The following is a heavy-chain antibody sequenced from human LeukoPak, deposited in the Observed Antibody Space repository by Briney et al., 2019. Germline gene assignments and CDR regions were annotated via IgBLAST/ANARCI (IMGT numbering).Heavy chain of an antibody. CDR2: IKQDGSEK. Sequence: GGSLRLSCAASGFTFSSYAMSWVRQAPGKGLEWVANIKQDGSEKYYVDSVKGRFTISRDNAKNSLYLQMNSLRAEDTAVYYCARGAYSYGYSDYWGQGTLVTVSS. CDR1: GFTFSSYA. CDR3: ARGAYSYGYSDY. D-gene: IGHD5-18*01. V-gene: IGHV3-7*04. J-gene: IGHJ4*02.